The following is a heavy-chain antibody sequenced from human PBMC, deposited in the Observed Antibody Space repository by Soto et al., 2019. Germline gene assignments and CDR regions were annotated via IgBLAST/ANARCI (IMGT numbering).Heavy chain of an antibody. V-gene: IGHV4-39*01. J-gene: IGHJ4*02. CDR2: IYYSGST. CDR3: ARHVGDILTGHFGTVGRYYFDY. CDR1: GGSISSSSYY. Sequence: QLQLQESGPGLVKPSETLSLTCTVSGGSISSSSYYWGWIRQPPGKGLEWIGSIYYSGSTYYNPSLKSRVTISVDTSKNQFSLKLSSVTAADTAVYYCARHVGDILTGHFGTVGRYYFDYWGQGTLVTVSS. D-gene: IGHD3-9*01.